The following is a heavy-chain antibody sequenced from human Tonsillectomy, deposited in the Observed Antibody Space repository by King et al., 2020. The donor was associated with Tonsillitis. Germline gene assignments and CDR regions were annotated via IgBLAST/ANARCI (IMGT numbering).Heavy chain of an antibody. CDR1: GGSVISSSHY. Sequence: QLQESGPRLVKPSETLSLTCTVSGGSVISSSHYWGWIRQPPGKGLEWIGNMYYSVTTYYNPSLKSRVTISVDTSKNQFSLKLSSVTAADTAVYYCVRQTGTTGWFDYWGQGTLVTVSS. CDR3: VRQTGTTGWFDY. V-gene: IGHV4-39*01. J-gene: IGHJ4*02. D-gene: IGHD1-1*01. CDR2: MYYSVTT.